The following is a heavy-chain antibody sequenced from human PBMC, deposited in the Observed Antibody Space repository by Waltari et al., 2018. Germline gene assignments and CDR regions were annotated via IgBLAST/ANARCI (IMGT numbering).Heavy chain of an antibody. Sequence: QVQLQQWGAGLLKPSETLSLTCAVYGGSFSGYYWSWIRQPPGKGLEWIGEINHSGSTNYNPSRKSRVTIAVDTSKNQFSLKLSSVTAADTAVYYCARGRDIVVVVAATRGWFDPWGQGTLVTVSS. CDR2: INHSGST. CDR1: GGSFSGYY. D-gene: IGHD2-15*01. V-gene: IGHV4-34*01. J-gene: IGHJ5*02. CDR3: ARGRDIVVVVAATRGWFDP.